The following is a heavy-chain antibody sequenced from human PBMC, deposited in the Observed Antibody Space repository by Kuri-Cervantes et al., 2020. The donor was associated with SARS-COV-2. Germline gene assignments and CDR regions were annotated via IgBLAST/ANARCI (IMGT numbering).Heavy chain of an antibody. V-gene: IGHV4-39*02. CDR2: IYYSGST. Sequence: GSLRLSCTVSGGSISSSSYYWGWIRQPPGKGLEWIGSIYYSGSTYYNPSLKSRVTISVDTSKNQFSLKLSSVTAADTAVYYCARDCSSTSCPPGFDPWGQGTLVTVSS. CDR1: GGSISSSSYY. CDR3: ARDCSSTSCPPGFDP. J-gene: IGHJ5*02. D-gene: IGHD2-2*01.